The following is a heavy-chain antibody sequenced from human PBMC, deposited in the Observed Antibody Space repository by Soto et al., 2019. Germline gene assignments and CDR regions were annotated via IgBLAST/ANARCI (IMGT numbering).Heavy chain of an antibody. J-gene: IGHJ4*02. D-gene: IGHD4-17*01. CDR2: IWYDGSNK. CDR1: GFTFSSYG. CDR3: AREGKIYGDFGY. V-gene: IGHV3-33*01. Sequence: QVQLVESGGGVVQPGRSLRLSCAASGFTFSSYGMHWVRQAPGKGLEWVAVIWYDGSNKYYADSVKGRFTISRDNSKNTLYLQMNSLRAEDTAVYYCAREGKIYGDFGYLGQGTLVTVSS.